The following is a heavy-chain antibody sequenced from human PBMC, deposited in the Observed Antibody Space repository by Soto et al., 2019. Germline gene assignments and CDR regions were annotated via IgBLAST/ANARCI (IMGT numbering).Heavy chain of an antibody. CDR1: GFSLSTSW. V-gene: IGHV3-7*01. J-gene: IGHJ6*02. CDR3: ASKRVYFYGLDV. Sequence: SGGPLRLSCTASGFSLSTSWMTLVRQAPGKGLEWVANIMQDGSDKYYVDSVKGRFTISRDNAKNSLYLQMTRLRAEDTAVYYCASKRVYFYGLDVWGQGTTVTVSS. CDR2: IMQDGSDK.